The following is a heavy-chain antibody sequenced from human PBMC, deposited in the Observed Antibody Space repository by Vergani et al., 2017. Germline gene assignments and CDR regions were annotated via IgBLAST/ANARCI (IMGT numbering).Heavy chain of an antibody. CDR2: IIPIFGIA. Sequence: QVQLVQSGAEVKKPGSSVKVSCKASGGTFSSYAISWVRQAPGQGLEWMGGIIPIFGIANYAQKFQGRVTITADKSTSTAYMELSSLRAEDTAVYYCARDLRDYYDSSGYYGNWFDTWGQGTLVTVSS. CDR3: ARDLRDYYDSSGYYGNWFDT. V-gene: IGHV1-69*17. D-gene: IGHD3-22*01. CDR1: GGTFSSYA. J-gene: IGHJ5*02.